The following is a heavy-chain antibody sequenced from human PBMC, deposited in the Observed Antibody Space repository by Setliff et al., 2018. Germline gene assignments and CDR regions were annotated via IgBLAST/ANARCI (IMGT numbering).Heavy chain of an antibody. J-gene: IGHJ4*02. CDR3: ARGRAGHSGH. D-gene: IGHD6-19*01. CDR2: IYHGGDT. V-gene: IGHV4-39*07. Sequence: KASETLSLTCTVSGGSINSGVYYWGWIRQPPGKGLEWIGRIYHGGDTYYNASLKSRLTISVDTSKNQFSLKLSSVTAADTAVYYCARGRAGHSGHWGQGTLVTVSS. CDR1: GGSINSGVYY.